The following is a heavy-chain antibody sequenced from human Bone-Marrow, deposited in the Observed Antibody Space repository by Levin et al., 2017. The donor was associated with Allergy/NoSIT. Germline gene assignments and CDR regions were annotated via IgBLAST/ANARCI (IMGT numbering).Heavy chain of an antibody. J-gene: IGHJ4*02. D-gene: IGHD3-22*01. CDR3: AKDAGDYSDRHGYYSVGPDY. Sequence: PGGSLRLSCAASGFTFSSYGMHWVRQAPGKGLEWVAITSYDETKKVYADAVMGRFTISRDNSKRTLYLQLTSLRPEDTAMYFCAKDAGDYSDRHGYYSVGPDYWGQGTLVTVSS. CDR1: GFTFSSYG. V-gene: IGHV3-30*18. CDR2: TSYDETKK.